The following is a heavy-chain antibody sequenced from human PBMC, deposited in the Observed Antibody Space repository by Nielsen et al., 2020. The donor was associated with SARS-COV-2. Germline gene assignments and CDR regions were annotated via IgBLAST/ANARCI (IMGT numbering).Heavy chain of an antibody. J-gene: IGHJ3*02. D-gene: IGHD3-9*01. CDR3: AKDLNLRYFDWLGAFDI. V-gene: IGHV3-9*01. Sequence: SLKISCAASGFTFDDYAVHWVRQAPGKGLEWVSGISWNSGSIGYADSVKGRFTISRDNAKNSLYLQMNSLRAEDTALYYCAKDLNLRYFDWLGAFDIWGQGTMVTVSS. CDR2: ISWNSGSI. CDR1: GFTFDDYA.